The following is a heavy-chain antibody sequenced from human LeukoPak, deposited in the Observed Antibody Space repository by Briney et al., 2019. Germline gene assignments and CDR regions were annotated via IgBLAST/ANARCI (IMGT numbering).Heavy chain of an antibody. J-gene: IGHJ6*03. D-gene: IGHD3-16*01. CDR1: GGSISSYY. CDR3: ARDLGETPFYYYMDV. V-gene: IGHV4-4*07. Sequence: SETLSLTCTVSGGSISSYYWSWIRQPAGKGLEWIGRIYTSGSTNYNPSLKSRVTMSVDTSENQFSLKLSSVTAADTAVYYCARDLGETPFYYYMDVWGKGTTVTISS. CDR2: IYTSGST.